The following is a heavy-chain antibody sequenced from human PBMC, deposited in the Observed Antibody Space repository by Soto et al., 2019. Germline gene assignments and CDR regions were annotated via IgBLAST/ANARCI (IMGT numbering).Heavy chain of an antibody. D-gene: IGHD2-15*01. CDR2: IIPVFGTT. J-gene: IGHJ4*02. Sequence: ASVKVSCKDSGGLFSSFTISWVRQAPGQGLEWLGGIIPVFGTTNYAEKFQGRVTITADESTNTAYMELSSLTSEDTAMYYCAKGAISSPYSCCDYWGQGTLVTVSS. CDR1: GGLFSSFT. CDR3: AKGAISSPYSCCDY. V-gene: IGHV1-69*13.